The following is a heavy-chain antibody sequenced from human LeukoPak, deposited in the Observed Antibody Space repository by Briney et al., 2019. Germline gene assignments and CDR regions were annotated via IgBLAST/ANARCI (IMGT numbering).Heavy chain of an antibody. CDR2: ISGSGGST. CDR1: GFTFSSYA. J-gene: IGHJ1*01. CDR3: AKDGKYSSSWYDHFQH. V-gene: IGHV3-23*01. D-gene: IGHD6-13*01. Sequence: GGSLRLSCAASGFTFSSYAMSWVRQAPGKGLEWVSAISGSGGSTYYADSVKGRFTISRDNSKNTLYLQMNSPRAEDTAVYYCAKDGKYSSSWYDHFQHGGEGTLVTVSS.